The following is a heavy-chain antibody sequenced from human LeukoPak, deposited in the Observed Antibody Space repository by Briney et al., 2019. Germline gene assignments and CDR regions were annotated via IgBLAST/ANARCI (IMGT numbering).Heavy chain of an antibody. V-gene: IGHV4-34*01. D-gene: IGHD4-17*01. CDR1: GGSFSGYY. CDR3: ARERGGDYVLSEQTEFDY. Sequence: PSETLSLTCAVYGGSFSGYYWGWIRQPPGKGLEWIGEINHGGSTNYNPSLKSRVTISVDTSKNQFSLKLSSVTAADTAVYYCARERGGDYVLSEQTEFDYWGQGTLVTVSS. J-gene: IGHJ4*02. CDR2: INHGGST.